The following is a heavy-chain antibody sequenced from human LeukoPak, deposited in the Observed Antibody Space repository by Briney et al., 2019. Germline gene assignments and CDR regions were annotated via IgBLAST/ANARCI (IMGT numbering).Heavy chain of an antibody. CDR3: AKMLHYYDSSGYDY. CDR2: ISGDGGST. CDR1: GFTFDDYA. V-gene: IGHV3-43*02. J-gene: IGHJ4*02. D-gene: IGHD3-22*01. Sequence: PGGSLRLSCAASGFTFDDYAMHWVRQAPGKGLEWVSLISGDGGSTYYADAVKGRFTISRDNSKNSLYLQMNSLRTEDTALYYCAKMLHYYDSSGYDYWGQGTLVTVSS.